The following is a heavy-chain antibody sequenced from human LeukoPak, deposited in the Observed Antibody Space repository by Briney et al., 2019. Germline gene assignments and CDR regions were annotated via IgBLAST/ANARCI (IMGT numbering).Heavy chain of an antibody. CDR1: GFTFSSYA. CDR2: ISGSGGST. V-gene: IGHV3-23*01. CDR3: AKEVRYFDWLASSSHFDY. D-gene: IGHD3-9*01. Sequence: GGSLRLSCAASGFTFSSYAMSWVRQAPGKGLEWVSAISGSGGSTYYADSVKGRFTISRDNSKNTLYLQMNSLRAEDTAVYYCAKEVRYFDWLASSSHFDYWGQGTLVTVSS. J-gene: IGHJ4*02.